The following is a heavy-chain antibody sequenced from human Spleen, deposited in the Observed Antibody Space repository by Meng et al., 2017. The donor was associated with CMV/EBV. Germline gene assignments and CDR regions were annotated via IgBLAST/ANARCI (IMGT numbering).Heavy chain of an antibody. D-gene: IGHD2-2*02. CDR3: AGETGGSSTSCYTYFDY. J-gene: IGHJ4*02. CDR2: IRYDGSNP. V-gene: IGHV3-30*02. Sequence: GESLKISCAASAFSFSNYAIHWVRQAPGKGLEWVAFIRYDGSNPYYADSVKGRFTISRDNAKNSLYLQMNSLRAEDTAVYYCAGETGGSSTSCYTYFDYWGQGTLVTVSS. CDR1: AFSFSNYA.